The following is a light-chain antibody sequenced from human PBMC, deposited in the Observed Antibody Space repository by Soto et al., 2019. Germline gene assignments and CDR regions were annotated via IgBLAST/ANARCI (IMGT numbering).Light chain of an antibody. V-gene: IGKV3-11*01. CDR1: QSVSSY. J-gene: IGKJ4*01. CDR2: DAS. CDR3: QQRSNWPRRT. Sequence: EIVLTQSPATLSLSPGERATLSCRASQSVSSYLAWYKQKPGQAPRLLIYDASNGATGIPARFSGSRSGTDFTLSISSLEPEDFAVYYCQQRSNWPRRTFGGGTKVDIK.